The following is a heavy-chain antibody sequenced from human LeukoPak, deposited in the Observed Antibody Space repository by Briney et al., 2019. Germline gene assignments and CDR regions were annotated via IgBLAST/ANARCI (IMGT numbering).Heavy chain of an antibody. D-gene: IGHD1-26*01. CDR3: TRGSLSGSFSDY. CDR1: GYAFTGYA. J-gene: IGHJ4*02. V-gene: IGHV1-8*01. CDR2: MNPNTGDT. Sequence: ASVKVSCKSSGYAFTGYAMYWVRHATGQGLEWMGCMNPNTGDTGYAQKFQGSLTMTSNTAVETAYMELSGLRSEDTAVYYCTRGSLSGSFSDYWGQGTLVTVSS.